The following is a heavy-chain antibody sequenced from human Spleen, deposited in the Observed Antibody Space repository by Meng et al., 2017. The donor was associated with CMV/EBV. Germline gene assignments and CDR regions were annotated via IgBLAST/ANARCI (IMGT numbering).Heavy chain of an antibody. D-gene: IGHD3-3*02. V-gene: IGHV1-69*10. CDR1: GGTFSSYA. J-gene: IGHJ5*02. Sequence: SCKASGGTFSSYAISWVRQAPGQGLEWMGGIIPILGIANYAQKLQGRVTITADKSTSTAYMELSSLRSEDTAVYYCARGTLAGWFDPWGQGTLVTVSS. CDR3: ARGTLAGWFDP. CDR2: IIPILGIA.